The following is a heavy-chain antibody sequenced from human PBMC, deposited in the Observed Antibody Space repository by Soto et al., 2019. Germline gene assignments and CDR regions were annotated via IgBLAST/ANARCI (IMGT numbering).Heavy chain of an antibody. CDR3: ASGPEGAGEHAFDI. CDR2: ISAYNGNT. Sequence: QVQLVQSVAEVKKPGASVKVSCKASGYTFTSYGITWVRQAPVQGLEWMGWISAYNGNTNYAQKLQGRVTMTTDTSTSTAYMELRSLRSDDTAVYYCASGPEGAGEHAFDIWGKGTMVTVSS. J-gene: IGHJ3*02. V-gene: IGHV1-18*01. CDR1: GYTFTSYG. D-gene: IGHD6-19*01.